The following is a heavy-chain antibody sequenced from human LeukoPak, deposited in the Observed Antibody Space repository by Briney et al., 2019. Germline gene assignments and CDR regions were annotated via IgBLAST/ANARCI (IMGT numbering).Heavy chain of an antibody. J-gene: IGHJ5*02. V-gene: IGHV3-21*01. D-gene: IGHD1-26*01. CDR1: GFTFSSYS. CDR3: ARGESDNWFDP. Sequence: GGSLRLSCAASGFTFSSYSMNWVRQAPGKGLEWVSGISRSSTYIYYADSLKGRFTISRDNAKNSLYLQMNSLRAEDTAVYYCARGESDNWFDPWGQGTLVTVSA. CDR2: ISRSSTYI.